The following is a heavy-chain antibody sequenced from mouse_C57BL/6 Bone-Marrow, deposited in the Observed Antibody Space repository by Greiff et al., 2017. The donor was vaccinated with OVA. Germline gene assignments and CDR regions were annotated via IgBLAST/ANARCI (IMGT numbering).Heavy chain of an antibody. J-gene: IGHJ3*01. Sequence: EVHLVESGGGLVQPGGSLKLSCAASGFTFSDYGMAWVRQAPRKGPEWVAFISNLAYSIYYADTVTGRFTISRENAKNTLYLEMSSLRSEDTAMYYCAREGDYYGSSSSFAYWGQGTLVTVSA. CDR3: AREGDYYGSSSSFAY. CDR2: ISNLAYSI. CDR1: GFTFSDYG. D-gene: IGHD1-1*01. V-gene: IGHV5-15*01.